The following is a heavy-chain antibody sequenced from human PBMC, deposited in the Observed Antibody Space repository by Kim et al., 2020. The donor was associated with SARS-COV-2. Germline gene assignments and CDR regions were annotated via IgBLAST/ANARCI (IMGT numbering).Heavy chain of an antibody. CDR1: GFTFSSYA. V-gene: IGHV3-23*01. CDR2: ISASGANA. D-gene: IGHD3-3*01. Sequence: GGSLRLSCAASGFTFSSYAMTWVRQVPGKGLEWVSTISASGANAYYGDSVEGRFTISRDNSNNTVYLQMSSLRVEDTAKYYCAKDRLRFLGWSPGPLHYSGMAAGGQGTTVTVSS. J-gene: IGHJ6*02. CDR3: AKDRLRFLGWSPGPLHYSGMAA.